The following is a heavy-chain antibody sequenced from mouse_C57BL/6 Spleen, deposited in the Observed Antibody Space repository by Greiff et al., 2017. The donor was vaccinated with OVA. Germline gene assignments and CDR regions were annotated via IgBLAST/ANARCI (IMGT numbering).Heavy chain of an antibody. Sequence: VQLQQPGAELVKPGASVKLSCKASGYTFTSYWMHWVKQRPGQGLEWIGMIHPNSGSTNYNEKFKGKATLTVDKSSSTAYMQLSSLTSEDSAVYYCARGGTVDYFDYWGQGTTLTVSS. J-gene: IGHJ2*01. CDR2: IHPNSGST. V-gene: IGHV1-64*01. D-gene: IGHD1-1*01. CDR3: ARGGTVDYFDY. CDR1: GYTFTSYW.